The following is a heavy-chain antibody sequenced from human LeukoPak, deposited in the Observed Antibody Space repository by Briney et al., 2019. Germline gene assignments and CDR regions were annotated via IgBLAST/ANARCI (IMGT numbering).Heavy chain of an antibody. V-gene: IGHV4-61*02. CDR1: GGSISSGSYY. Sequence: PSETLSLTCTVSGGSISSGSYYWSWVRQPAGKGLEWIGRIYTSGSTNYNPSLKSRVTISVDTSKNQFSLKLSSVTAADTAVYYCARDTEYYMDVWGKGTTVTVSS. CDR3: ARDTEYYMDV. J-gene: IGHJ6*03. D-gene: IGHD1-14*01. CDR2: IYTSGST.